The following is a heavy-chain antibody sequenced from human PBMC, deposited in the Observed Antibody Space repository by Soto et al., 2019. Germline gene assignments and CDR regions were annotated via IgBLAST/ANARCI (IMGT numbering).Heavy chain of an antibody. J-gene: IGHJ4*02. Sequence: GGSLRLSCSASGFIFRSHAMHWVRQAPGQGLEYLSAISREGDNSYYADSVKGRFTISRDNSKNTLYLQMTSLRTEDTGVYYCVKVIYDSGWYGFYFDYWGQGTLVTVSS. V-gene: IGHV3-64D*06. CDR3: VKVIYDSGWYGFYFDY. CDR1: GFIFRSHA. D-gene: IGHD6-19*01. CDR2: ISREGDNS.